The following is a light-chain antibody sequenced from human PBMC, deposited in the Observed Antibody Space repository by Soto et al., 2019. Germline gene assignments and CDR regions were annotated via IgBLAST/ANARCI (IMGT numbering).Light chain of an antibody. Sequence: EKVMTQSPATLSVSPGERATLSCRASQSVGYNLDWYQQKPGQAPRLLIYGASTRATGIPARFSGSGSGKEFTLTISSRQSEDFAVYYCQKYNNWPFTFGQGTKLEIK. CDR2: GAS. J-gene: IGKJ2*01. CDR3: QKYNNWPFT. CDR1: QSVGYN. V-gene: IGKV3-15*01.